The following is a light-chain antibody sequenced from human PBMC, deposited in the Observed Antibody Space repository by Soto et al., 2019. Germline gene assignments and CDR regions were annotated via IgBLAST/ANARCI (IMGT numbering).Light chain of an antibody. J-gene: IGKJ1*01. Sequence: DIPMTQSPSTLSASVGDRVTITCRASQSISSWLAWYQQKPGKAPKLLIYDASSLESGVPSRFSGSGSGTEFTLTISSLQPDDFATYYCQQYNSSSGTFGQGTKVEIK. CDR3: QQYNSSSGT. CDR2: DAS. V-gene: IGKV1-5*01. CDR1: QSISSW.